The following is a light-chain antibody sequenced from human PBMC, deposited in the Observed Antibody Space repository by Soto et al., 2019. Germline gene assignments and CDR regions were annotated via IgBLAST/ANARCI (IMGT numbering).Light chain of an antibody. V-gene: IGKV4-1*01. CDR1: QSVLFSSNNKNF. J-gene: IGKJ2*01. CDR3: QQYFRIPYT. Sequence: DIVMTQSPDSLAVSLGERATINCKSSQSVLFSSNNKNFLTWYQQKPGQSPKLLIYWASTRESGVPDRFSGSGSGTDFTLTISSLQAEDVALYYFQQYFRIPYTFGQGTKLEIK. CDR2: WAS.